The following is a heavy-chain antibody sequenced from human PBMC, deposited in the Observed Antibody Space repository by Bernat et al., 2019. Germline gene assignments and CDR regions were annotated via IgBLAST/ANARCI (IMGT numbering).Heavy chain of an antibody. CDR1: GFTFSSYG. V-gene: IGHV3-30*18. Sequence: QVQLVESGGGVVQPGRSLRLSCAASGFTFSSYGMHWVRQAPGKGLEWVAVISYDGSNKYYADSVKGRFTISRDKSKNTLYLQMNSLRAEDTAVYYCAKEVGYCSGGSCYYYYGMDVWGQGTTVTVSS. J-gene: IGHJ6*02. D-gene: IGHD2-15*01. CDR2: ISYDGSNK. CDR3: AKEVGYCSGGSCYYYYGMDV.